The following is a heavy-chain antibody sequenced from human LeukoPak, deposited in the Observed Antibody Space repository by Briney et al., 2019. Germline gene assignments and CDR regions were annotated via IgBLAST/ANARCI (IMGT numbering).Heavy chain of an antibody. D-gene: IGHD3-10*01. CDR3: ARDTYYGSGLFDY. J-gene: IGHJ4*02. Sequence: PSETLSLTCTVSGGSISSSSYYWGWIRQPPGKGLEWIGSIYYSGSTYYNPSLKSRVTISVDTSKNQFSLKLSSVTAADTAVYYCARDTYYGSGLFDYWGQGTLVTVSS. CDR2: IYYSGST. CDR1: GGSISSSSYY. V-gene: IGHV4-39*07.